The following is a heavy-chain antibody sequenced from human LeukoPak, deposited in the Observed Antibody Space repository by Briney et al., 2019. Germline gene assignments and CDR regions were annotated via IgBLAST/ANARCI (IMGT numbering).Heavy chain of an antibody. CDR1: GFTFSSYS. CDR3: AKNIGGFDY. J-gene: IGHJ4*02. Sequence: PGGSLRLSCAASGFTFSSYSMNWVRQAPGKGLEWVSGISGSDGSTYYADSVKGRFIISRDNSKNTLYLQMNSLRAEDTAVYYCAKNIGGFDYWGQGTLVTVSS. V-gene: IGHV3-23*01. CDR2: ISGSDGST. D-gene: IGHD2-15*01.